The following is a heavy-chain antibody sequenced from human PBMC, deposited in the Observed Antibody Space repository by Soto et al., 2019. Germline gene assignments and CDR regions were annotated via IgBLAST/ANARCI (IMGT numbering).Heavy chain of an antibody. D-gene: IGHD3-10*01. CDR3: ARRWRGDYYGMDV. CDR1: GGSISSSSYY. J-gene: IGHJ6*02. CDR2: IYYSGST. V-gene: IGHV4-39*01. Sequence: SETLSLTCTVSGGSISSSSYYWGWIRQPPGKGLEWIGSIYYSGSTYYNPSLKSRVTISVDTSKNQLSLKLSSVTAADTAVYYCARRWRGDYYGMDVWGQGTTVT.